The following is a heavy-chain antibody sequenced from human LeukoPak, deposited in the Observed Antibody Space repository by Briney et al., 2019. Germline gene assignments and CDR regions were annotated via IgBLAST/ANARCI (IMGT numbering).Heavy chain of an antibody. CDR2: IYYSEST. D-gene: IGHD6-19*01. V-gene: IGHV4-59*01. Sequence: SETLSLTCTVSGGSISSYYWSWIRQPPGKGLEWIGYIYYSESTNYNPSLKSRVTISVDTSKNQFSLKLSSVTAADTAVYYCARGGYSSGWNWFDPWGQGTLVTVSS. CDR3: ARGGYSSGWNWFDP. CDR1: GGSISSYY. J-gene: IGHJ5*02.